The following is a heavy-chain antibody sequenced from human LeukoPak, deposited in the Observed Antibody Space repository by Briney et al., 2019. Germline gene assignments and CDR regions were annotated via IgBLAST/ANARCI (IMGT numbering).Heavy chain of an antibody. CDR1: GFIFSTYA. CDR2: ISGSGGST. CDR3: ARVIRAAPGKGYFDY. Sequence: GGSLRLSCATSGFIFSTYALSWVRQAPGKGLEWASSISGSGGSTSHADSVKGRFTISRDGSKNTLYLQMNSLRAEDTSIYYCARVIRAAPGKGYFDYWGQGTLVTVSS. V-gene: IGHV3-23*01. D-gene: IGHD6-13*01. J-gene: IGHJ4*02.